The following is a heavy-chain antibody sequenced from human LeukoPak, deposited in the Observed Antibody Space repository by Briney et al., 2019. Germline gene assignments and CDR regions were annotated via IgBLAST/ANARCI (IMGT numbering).Heavy chain of an antibody. CDR2: IYHSGST. J-gene: IGHJ4*02. CDR1: GYSINSGYF. Sequence: SGTLSLTCTVSGYSINSGYFWGWIRQPPGKGLEWFGSIYHSGSTYYNPSLKSRVTISVDTSKNQFSLKLTSVTAADTAVYYCARGYSSGWYLYYFDYWGQGTLVTVSS. D-gene: IGHD6-19*01. V-gene: IGHV4-38-2*02. CDR3: ARGYSSGWYLYYFDY.